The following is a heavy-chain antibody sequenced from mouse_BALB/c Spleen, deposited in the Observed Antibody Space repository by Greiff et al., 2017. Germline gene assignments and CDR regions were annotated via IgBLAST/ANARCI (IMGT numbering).Heavy chain of an antibody. V-gene: IGHV5-12-2*01. D-gene: IGHD2-12*01. CDR3: ASSYDGNYYAMDY. Sequence: EVQRVESGGGLVQPGGSLKLSCAASGFTFSSYTMSWVRQTPEKRLEWVAYISNGGGSTYYPDTVKGRFTISRDNAKNTLYLQMSSLKSEDTAMYYCASSYDGNYYAMDYWGQGTSVTVSS. CDR2: ISNGGGST. J-gene: IGHJ4*01. CDR1: GFTFSSYT.